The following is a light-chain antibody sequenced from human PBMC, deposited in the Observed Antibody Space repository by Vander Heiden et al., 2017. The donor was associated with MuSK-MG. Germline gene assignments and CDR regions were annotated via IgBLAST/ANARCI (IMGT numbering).Light chain of an antibody. CDR3: QQRRNWPLT. V-gene: IGKV3-11*01. CDR2: DAS. Sequence: EIVLTQSPATLSLSPGERATLSCRASQTISSYLAWYQRKPGQAPRLLIYDASNRATGIPARFSGSGSGTDFTLTISSLEPEDFAVYYCQQRRNWPLTFGGGTKVXIK. J-gene: IGKJ4*01. CDR1: QTISSY.